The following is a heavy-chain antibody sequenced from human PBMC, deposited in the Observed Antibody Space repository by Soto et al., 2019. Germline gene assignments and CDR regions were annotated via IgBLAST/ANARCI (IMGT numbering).Heavy chain of an antibody. V-gene: IGHV3-13*01. D-gene: IGHD6-13*01. Sequence: GRSLRLSCEASGFTFIGFDMHWVRQPTGKGLEWVSSIGTAGDTYYAVSVKGRFTISRDNAKNSLSLQMNSLRAGDMAVYFCAKSQEIGTHFFDSWGQGTQVTVSS. CDR3: AKSQEIGTHFFDS. J-gene: IGHJ4*02. CDR1: GFTFIGFD. CDR2: IGTAGDT.